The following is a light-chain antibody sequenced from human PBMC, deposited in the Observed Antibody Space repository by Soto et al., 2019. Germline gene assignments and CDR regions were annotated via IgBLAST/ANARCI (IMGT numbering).Light chain of an antibody. V-gene: IGLV2-14*01. CDR2: DVN. J-gene: IGLJ2*01. CDR1: NSDIGPYNY. Sequence: QSALTQPASVSGSPGQSVTISCTGTNSDIGPYNYVTWYQKHPGKDPKLIIYDVNYRPSGVSNRFSGSKSGNTASLTISGLQADDAADYYCSSYTSTTTVIIFGGGTKVTVL. CDR3: SSYTSTTTVII.